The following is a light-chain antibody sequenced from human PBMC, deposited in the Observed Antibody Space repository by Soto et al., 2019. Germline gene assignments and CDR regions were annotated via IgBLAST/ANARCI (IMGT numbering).Light chain of an antibody. Sequence: DIQMTQSPSTLSASVGDTVTVTCRASQSIGRWLAWYQQKPGKAPKLLIFDASTLENGVPARFSGSRSGPEFSLTISSLQPDDFATYYCQQYKSYSITFGQGTRLEIK. J-gene: IGKJ5*01. CDR2: DAS. CDR1: QSIGRW. V-gene: IGKV1-5*01. CDR3: QQYKSYSIT.